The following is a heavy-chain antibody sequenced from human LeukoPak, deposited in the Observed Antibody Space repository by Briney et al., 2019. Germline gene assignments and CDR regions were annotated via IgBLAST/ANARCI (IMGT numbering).Heavy chain of an antibody. CDR2: ISTSSSYI. Sequence: PGGSLRLSCAASGFTFSSYEMNWVRQAPGKGLEWVSCISTSSSYIYYADSVKGRFTISRDNARNSLYLQMHSLRAEDTALYYCARVQWLATGYYFDYWGQGTLVTVSS. J-gene: IGHJ4*02. CDR1: GFTFSSYE. CDR3: ARVQWLATGYYFDY. D-gene: IGHD6-19*01. V-gene: IGHV3-21*01.